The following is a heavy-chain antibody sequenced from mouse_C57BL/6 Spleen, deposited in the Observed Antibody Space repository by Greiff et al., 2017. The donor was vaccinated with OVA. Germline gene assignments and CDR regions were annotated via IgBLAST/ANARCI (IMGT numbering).Heavy chain of an antibody. D-gene: IGHD1-1*01. CDR1: GYAFTNYL. CDR3: AREDYYGSSVDY. Sequence: QVQLQQSGAELVRPGTSVKVSCKASGYAFTNYLIEWVKQRPGQGLEWIGVINPGSGGTNYNEKCKGKATLTADKSSSTAYMQLSSLTSEDSAVYFCAREDYYGSSVDYWGQGTTLTVSS. CDR2: INPGSGGT. V-gene: IGHV1-54*01. J-gene: IGHJ2*01.